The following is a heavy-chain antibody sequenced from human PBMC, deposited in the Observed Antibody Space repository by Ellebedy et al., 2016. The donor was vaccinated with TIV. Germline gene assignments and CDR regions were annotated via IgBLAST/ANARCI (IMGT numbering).Heavy chain of an antibody. V-gene: IGHV1-2*02. CDR1: GYTFTGYY. D-gene: IGHD5-24*01. CDR2: NNPDRGDT. Sequence: AASVKVSCKASGYTFTGYYMHWVRQAPGQGLEWMGWNNPDRGDTDYAQKFQGRVTMTRDTSISTAYMEMSRLRSDDTAVYFCARGLGWLQRDSDYWGQGTLVTVSS. CDR3: ARGLGWLQRDSDY. J-gene: IGHJ4*02.